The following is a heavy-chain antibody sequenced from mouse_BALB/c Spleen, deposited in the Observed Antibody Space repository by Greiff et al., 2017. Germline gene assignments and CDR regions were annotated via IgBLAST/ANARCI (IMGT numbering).Heavy chain of an antibody. CDR3: ARSGWAYAMDY. J-gene: IGHJ4*01. CDR2: ISYSGST. CDR1: GYSITSDYA. V-gene: IGHV3-2*02. Sequence: EVKLEESGPGLVKPSQSLSLTCTVTGYSITSDYAWNWIRQFPGNKLEWMGYISYSGSTSYNPSLKSRISITRDTSKNQFFLQLNPVTTEDTATYYCARSGWAYAMDYWGQGTSVTVSS. D-gene: IGHD1-1*02.